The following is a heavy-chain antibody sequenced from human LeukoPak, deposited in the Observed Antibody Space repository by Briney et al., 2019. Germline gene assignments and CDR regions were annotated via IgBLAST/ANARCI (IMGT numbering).Heavy chain of an antibody. Sequence: GRSLRLSCAASGFTFGSYALHWVRQAPGKGLEWVAVISYEGSNKYYADSVKGRFTISRENSKNTLYLQMNSLGAEDTAVYYCARDLSGDRDWFFDLWGRGTLVTVSS. D-gene: IGHD7-27*01. V-gene: IGHV3-30*04. CDR2: ISYEGSNK. CDR3: ARDLSGDRDWFFDL. J-gene: IGHJ2*01. CDR1: GFTFGSYA.